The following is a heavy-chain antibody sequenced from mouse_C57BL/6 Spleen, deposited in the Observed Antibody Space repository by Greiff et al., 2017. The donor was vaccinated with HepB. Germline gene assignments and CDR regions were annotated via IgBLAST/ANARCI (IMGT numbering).Heavy chain of an antibody. V-gene: IGHV1-50*01. CDR2: IDPSDSYT. Sequence: QVQLQQPGAELVKPGASVKLSCKASGYTFTSYWMQWVKQRPGQGLEWIGEIDPSDSYTNYNQKFKGKATLTVDTSSSTAYMQLSSLTSEDSAVYYCARRDYGNPYFDYWGQGTTLTVSS. D-gene: IGHD2-1*01. CDR3: ARRDYGNPYFDY. J-gene: IGHJ2*01. CDR1: GYTFTSYW.